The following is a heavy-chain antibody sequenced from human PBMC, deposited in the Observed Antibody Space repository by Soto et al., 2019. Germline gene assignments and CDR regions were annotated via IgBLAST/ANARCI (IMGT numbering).Heavy chain of an antibody. Sequence: QLQLQESGPGLVKPSETLSLTCTVSGGSISGSPYHWGWIRQPPGKGPEWIGDIYSSGTTYYNSSLESRVTITIDASKNLFSLKLGSVTAADTAVYYCARRTAVAGGWFDPWGQGTLVTVSS. CDR2: IYSSGTT. CDR1: GGSISGSPYH. D-gene: IGHD6-19*01. J-gene: IGHJ5*02. CDR3: ARRTAVAGGWFDP. V-gene: IGHV4-39*02.